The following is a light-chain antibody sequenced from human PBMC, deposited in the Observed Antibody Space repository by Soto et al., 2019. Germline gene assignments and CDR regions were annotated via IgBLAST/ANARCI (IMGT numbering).Light chain of an antibody. Sequence: EIVLTQSPGTLSLSPGERATLSCRASKSVSSSYLAWYQQKAGQAPRLLIYDASSRSNGIPDRFSGSVSATDFTLTISRLEPEDSAVYFCRQYGSSQYTFGQGTKLEIK. CDR3: RQYGSSQYT. J-gene: IGKJ2*01. CDR1: KSVSSSY. V-gene: IGKV3-20*01. CDR2: DAS.